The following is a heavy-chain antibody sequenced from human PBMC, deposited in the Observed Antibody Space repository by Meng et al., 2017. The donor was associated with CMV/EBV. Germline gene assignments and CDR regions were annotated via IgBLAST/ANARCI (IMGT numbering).Heavy chain of an antibody. J-gene: IGHJ4*02. CDR1: GGPNSRYY. D-gene: IGHD6-19*01. CDR3: ERDRSGWYPHFDY. V-gene: IGHV4-4*07. Sequence: VEMRGSGQERGKAPETLSLTCTVIGGPNSRYYWSWIWQPAGTGLEWIGRNYHSGSNNYTPSLKSRVTMSVDTSKNQISLKLSSVTAADTAVYYCERDRSGWYPHFDYWGQGTLVTVSS. CDR2: NYHSGSN.